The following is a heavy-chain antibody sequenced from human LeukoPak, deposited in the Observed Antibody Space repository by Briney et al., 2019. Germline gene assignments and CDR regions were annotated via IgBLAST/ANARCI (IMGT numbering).Heavy chain of an antibody. CDR2: INSDGSST. Sequence: GGSLRLSCAASGFTPSSYWMHWVRQAPGKGLVWVSRINSDGSSTRYADSVKGRFTFSRDNAKNTLYLQMNSLRAEDTAVYYCARRSSSSGNDAFDIWGQGTMVTVSS. CDR3: ARRSSSSGNDAFDI. CDR1: GFTPSSYW. V-gene: IGHV3-74*01. D-gene: IGHD6-6*01. J-gene: IGHJ3*02.